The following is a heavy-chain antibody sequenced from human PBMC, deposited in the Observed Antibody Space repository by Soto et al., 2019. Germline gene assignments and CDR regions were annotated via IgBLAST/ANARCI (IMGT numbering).Heavy chain of an antibody. CDR2: ISGSGGST. J-gene: IGHJ5*02. CDR3: SRESVPKYYDFWSGYYDNWFDP. V-gene: IGHV3-23*01. D-gene: IGHD3-3*01. Sequence: PGGSLRLSCAASGFTFSSYAMSWVRQAPGKGLEWVSAISGSGGSTYYADSVKGRFNISRDNSKNTLYLQMNSLRAEDTAVYYCSRESVPKYYDFWSGYYDNWFDPWGQGTLVTVSS. CDR1: GFTFSSYA.